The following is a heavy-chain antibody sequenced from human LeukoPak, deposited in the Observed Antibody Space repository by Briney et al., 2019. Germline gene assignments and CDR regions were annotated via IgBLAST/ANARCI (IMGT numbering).Heavy chain of an antibody. CDR1: GGSISSRSYY. D-gene: IGHD6-13*01. V-gene: IGHV4-39*07. CDR3: ATTAAAGTRLAWFDP. Sequence: SETLSLTCTVSGGSISSRSYYWAWIRQSPGKGLEWLGIIYHSGSTNYNPSLKSRVTISLDKSKNQFSLKLSSVTAADTAVYYCATTAAAGTRLAWFDPWGQGTLVTVSS. CDR2: IYHSGST. J-gene: IGHJ5*02.